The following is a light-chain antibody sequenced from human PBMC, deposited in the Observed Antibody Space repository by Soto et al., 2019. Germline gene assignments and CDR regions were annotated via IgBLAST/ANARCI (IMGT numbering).Light chain of an antibody. Sequence: EIVFTQSPATLSLSPGERATLSCRASQSVSRHLAWYRQKPGQAPRLLIYDASNRATGIPSRFSGSGSGTEFTLTISSLQPDDFATYYCQQYNSYSWTFGQGTQVDIK. J-gene: IGKJ1*01. CDR1: QSVSRH. CDR3: QQYNSYSWT. CDR2: DAS. V-gene: IGKV3-11*01.